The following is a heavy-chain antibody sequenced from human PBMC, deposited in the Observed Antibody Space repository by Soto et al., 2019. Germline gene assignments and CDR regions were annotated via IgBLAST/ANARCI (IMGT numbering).Heavy chain of an antibody. CDR2: FYYSGST. CDR1: GGSISSSRYY. V-gene: IGHV4-39*01. Sequence: SETLSLTCAVSGGSISSSRYYWGWIRQPPGKGLEWIGSFYYSGSTYYNPSLKSRVTISVDTSKNQFSLKLSSVTAADTAVYYCAIAPQYSGYDLPGLNWFDPWGQGTLVTVSS. D-gene: IGHD5-12*01. J-gene: IGHJ5*02. CDR3: AIAPQYSGYDLPGLNWFDP.